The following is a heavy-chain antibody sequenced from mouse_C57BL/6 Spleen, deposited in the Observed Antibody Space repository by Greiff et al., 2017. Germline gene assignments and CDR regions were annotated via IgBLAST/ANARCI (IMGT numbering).Heavy chain of an antibody. V-gene: IGHV1-82*01. J-gene: IGHJ2*01. CDR2: IYPGDGDT. Sequence: QVQLQQSGPELVKPGASVKISCKASGYAFSSSWMNWVKQRPGKGLEWIGRIYPGDGDTNYNGKFKGKATLTADKSSSTAYMQLSSLTSEDSAVYFCARRRGNGGYYFDYWGQGTTLTVSS. CDR3: ARRRGNGGYYFDY. CDR1: GYAFSSSW.